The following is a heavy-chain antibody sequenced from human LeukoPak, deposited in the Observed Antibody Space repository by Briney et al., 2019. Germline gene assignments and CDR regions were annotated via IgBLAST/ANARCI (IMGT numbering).Heavy chain of an antibody. J-gene: IGHJ4*02. CDR3: ARTSIEAAGTLGY. V-gene: IGHV4-34*01. D-gene: IGHD6-13*01. CDR2: INHSGST. Sequence: SETLSLTCAVYGGSFSGYYWSWIRQPPGKGLEWIGEINHSGSTNYNPSLKSRVTISVDTSKNQFSLKLSSVTAADTAVYYCARTSIEAAGTLGYWGQGTLVTVSS. CDR1: GGSFSGYY.